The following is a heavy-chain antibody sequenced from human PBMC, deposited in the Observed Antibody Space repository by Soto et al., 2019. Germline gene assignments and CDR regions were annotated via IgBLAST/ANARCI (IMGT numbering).Heavy chain of an antibody. CDR2: IYYSGTT. J-gene: IGHJ4*02. CDR1: GGSISSSSYY. CDR3: ARGLRYGSGWYIYYFDY. Sequence: SETLSLTCTVSGGSISSSSYYWGWIRQPPGKGLEWIGSIYYSGTTYYDPSLKSRVTISVDTSKNQFSLKMRSVTAADTAVYYCARGLRYGSGWYIYYFDYWGQGTLVTVSS. D-gene: IGHD6-19*01. V-gene: IGHV4-39*01.